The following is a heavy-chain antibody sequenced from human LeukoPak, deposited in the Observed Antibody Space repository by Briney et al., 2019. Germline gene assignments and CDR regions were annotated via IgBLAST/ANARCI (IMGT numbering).Heavy chain of an antibody. CDR3: AKDPDYYDSSGYIDY. D-gene: IGHD3-22*01. J-gene: IGHJ4*02. Sequence: GGSLRLSCAASGFTFSSYSMNWVRQAPGKGLEWVSSISSSSSYIYYADSVKGRFTISRDNSKNTLYLQMNSLRAEDTAVYYCAKDPDYYDSSGYIDYWGQGTLVTVSS. CDR1: GFTFSSYS. CDR2: ISSSSSYI. V-gene: IGHV3-21*04.